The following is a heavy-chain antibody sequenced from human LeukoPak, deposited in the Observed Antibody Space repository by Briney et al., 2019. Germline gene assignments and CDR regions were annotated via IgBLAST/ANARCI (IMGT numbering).Heavy chain of an antibody. V-gene: IGHV3-74*01. CDR1: GFTFSSYW. CDR3: ARGLSGYASSLGY. D-gene: IGHD6-6*01. J-gene: IGHJ4*02. CDR2: INSDGSST. Sequence: GGSLRLSCAASGFTFSSYWMHWVRQAPGKGLVWVSRINSDGSSTSYADSVRGRFSISRDNAKNTLYLQMNSLGAEDTAVYYCARGLSGYASSLGYWGQGTLVTVSA.